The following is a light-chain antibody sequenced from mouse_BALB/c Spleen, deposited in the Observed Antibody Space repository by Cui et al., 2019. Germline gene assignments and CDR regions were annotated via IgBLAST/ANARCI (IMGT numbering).Light chain of an antibody. CDR2: WAS. V-gene: IGKV8-19*01. CDR1: QSLLNSGNQKNY. CDR3: QNDYSYPLT. J-gene: IGKJ5*01. Sequence: DIVMTQSPSSLTVTSGEKVPMSCKSSQSLLNSGNQKNYLTWYQQKPGQPPKLLIYWASTRESGVPDRFTGSGSGTDFTLTISSVQAEDLAVYYCQNDYSYPLTFGAGTKLELK.